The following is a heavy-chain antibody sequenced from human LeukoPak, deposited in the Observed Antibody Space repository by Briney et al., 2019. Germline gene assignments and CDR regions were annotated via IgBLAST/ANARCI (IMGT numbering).Heavy chain of an antibody. D-gene: IGHD6-19*01. Sequence: GGSLRLSCAASGFTFSSYWMSWVRQAPGKGLEWVTFMWFDGNNKYYADSVKGRFTISRDNAKNTLYLQMNSLRAEDTAVYYCARDSSDWGGFDYWGQGTLVTVSS. V-gene: IGHV3-33*08. CDR2: MWFDGNNK. CDR1: GFTFSSYW. J-gene: IGHJ4*02. CDR3: ARDSSDWGGFDY.